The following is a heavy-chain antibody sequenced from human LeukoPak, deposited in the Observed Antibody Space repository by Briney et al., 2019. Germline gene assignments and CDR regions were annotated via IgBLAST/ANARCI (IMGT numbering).Heavy chain of an antibody. Sequence: PSETLSLTCSIYAGSFSAYYWSWIRQLPGKGLEWIGDINRSGSTSYNPSLRSRVTISLDTSKNQFSLKLTSVTAADTAVYYCAREAVKWYMYSGSYGHLSDWGQGTLVTVSS. CDR1: AGSFSAYY. CDR2: INRSGST. J-gene: IGHJ4*02. CDR3: AREAVKWYMYSGSYGHLSD. D-gene: IGHD3-10*01. V-gene: IGHV4-34*01.